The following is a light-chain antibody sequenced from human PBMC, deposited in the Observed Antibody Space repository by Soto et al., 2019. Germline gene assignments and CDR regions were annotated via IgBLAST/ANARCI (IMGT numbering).Light chain of an antibody. V-gene: IGKV1D-16*01. J-gene: IGKJ1*01. CDR3: QQYNSYSPT. CDR2: AAS. Sequence: DIQMTQSPSSVSASVGDRVTITCRASQGVSNWLAWYQQKTGKAPKLLIYAASTLRSGVPSRFRGRGSGTECTLTISGLQPGDSATYYCQQYNSYSPTFGQGTKVEVK. CDR1: QGVSNW.